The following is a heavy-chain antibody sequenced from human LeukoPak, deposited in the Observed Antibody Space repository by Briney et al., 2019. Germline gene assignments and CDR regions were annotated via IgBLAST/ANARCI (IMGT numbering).Heavy chain of an antibody. CDR3: ATSIDSSGWPFDY. D-gene: IGHD6-19*01. V-gene: IGHV1-2*02. Sequence: ASVKVSCKASGYTFTGYYMHWVRQAPGQGLEWMGWINPNSGGTNYAQKFQGRVTMTRDTSISTAYMEPSRLRSDDTAVYYCATSIDSSGWPFDYWGQGTLVTVSS. CDR2: INPNSGGT. CDR1: GYTFTGYY. J-gene: IGHJ4*02.